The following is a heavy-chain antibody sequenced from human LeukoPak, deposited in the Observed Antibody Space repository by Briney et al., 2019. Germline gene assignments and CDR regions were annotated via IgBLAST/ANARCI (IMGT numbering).Heavy chain of an antibody. CDR2: ISYDGSNK. V-gene: IGHV3-30-3*01. D-gene: IGHD1-26*01. J-gene: IGHJ3*02. CDR1: GFTFSSYA. Sequence: GGSLRLSCAASGFTFSSYAMHWVRQAPGKGLEWVAVISYDGSNKYYADSVKGRFTISRDNSKNTLYLQMNSLRAEDTAVYYCARDKGGDAFDIWGQGTMVTVSS. CDR3: ARDKGGDAFDI.